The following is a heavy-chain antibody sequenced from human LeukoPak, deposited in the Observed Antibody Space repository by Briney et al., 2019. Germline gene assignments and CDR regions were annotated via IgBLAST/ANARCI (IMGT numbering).Heavy chain of an antibody. CDR3: ARGRGSGSYYNELFFDS. CDR1: GYTFTSYD. J-gene: IGHJ4*02. CDR2: MNPNSGNA. V-gene: IGHV1-8*01. D-gene: IGHD3-10*01. Sequence: ASVKVSCKASGYTFTSYDINWVRQATGQGLEWMGWMNPNSGNAGYAQKFQGRVTMTRNTSISTAYMELSSLRSEDTAVYYCARGRGSGSYYNELFFDSWGQGTLVTVSS.